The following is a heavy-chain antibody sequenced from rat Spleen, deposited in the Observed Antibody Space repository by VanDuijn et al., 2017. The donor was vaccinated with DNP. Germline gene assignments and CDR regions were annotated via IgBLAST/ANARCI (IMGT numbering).Heavy chain of an antibody. CDR1: GFTFRSFP. D-gene: IGHD3-2*01. Sequence: EVQLVESGGGLVQPGRSVKLSCGASGFTFRSFPMAWVRQAPTKGLEWVATITSGVSNTYYPDSVRGRFTISRDNAKNTQYLQMDSLRSEDTATYYCASRPPPTRGPFDYWGQGVTVTVSS. V-gene: IGHV5S13*01. CDR2: ITSGVSNT. CDR3: ASRPPPTRGPFDY. J-gene: IGHJ2*01.